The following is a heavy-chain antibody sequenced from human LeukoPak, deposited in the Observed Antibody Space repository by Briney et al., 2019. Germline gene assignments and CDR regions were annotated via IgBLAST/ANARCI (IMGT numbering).Heavy chain of an antibody. J-gene: IGHJ3*02. CDR2: ISYDGSNK. CDR1: GFTFSSYG. Sequence: GRSLRLSCAASGFTFSSYGMHWVRQAPGKGLGWVAVISYDGSNKYYADSVKGRFTISRDNSKNTLYLQMNSLRAEDTAVYYCAKGWFDYAAPFDIWGQGTMVTVSS. V-gene: IGHV3-30*18. CDR3: AKGWFDYAAPFDI. D-gene: IGHD4-17*01.